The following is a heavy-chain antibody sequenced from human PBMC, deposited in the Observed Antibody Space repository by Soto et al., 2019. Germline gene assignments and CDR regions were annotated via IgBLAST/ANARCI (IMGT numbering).Heavy chain of an antibody. CDR1: GGTFSSYA. CDR2: IIPIFGTA. Sequence: GASVKVSCKASGGTFSSYAISWVRQAPGQGLEWMGGIIPIFGTANYAQKFQGRVTITADESTITAYMELSSLRSEDTAVYYCARPWLRFLDWLFFDYWGQGTLVTVSS. D-gene: IGHD3-3*01. J-gene: IGHJ4*02. V-gene: IGHV1-69*13. CDR3: ARPWLRFLDWLFFDY.